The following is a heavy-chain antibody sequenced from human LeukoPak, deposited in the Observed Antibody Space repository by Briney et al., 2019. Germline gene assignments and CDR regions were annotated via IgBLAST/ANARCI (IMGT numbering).Heavy chain of an antibody. CDR1: GASFSGFH. D-gene: IGHD3-16*02. J-gene: IGHJ3*02. Sequence: PSETLSLTCAVYGASFSGFHWSWIRQPPGKGLEWIGKIDHSGRTNYNPSLKSRVTMSVDTSKDQFSLKLSSVTAADTAVYYCARLRYYDYVWGSYRYPTDAFDIWGQGTMVTVSS. V-gene: IGHV4-34*01. CDR2: IDHSGRT. CDR3: ARLRYYDYVWGSYRYPTDAFDI.